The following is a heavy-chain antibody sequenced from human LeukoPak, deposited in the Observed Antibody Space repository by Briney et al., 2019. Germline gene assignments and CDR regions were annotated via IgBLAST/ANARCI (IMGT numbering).Heavy chain of an antibody. CDR2: IYTRGTT. V-gene: IGHV4-61*09. CDR1: GGSIRSGSYY. Sequence: SETLSLTCTVSGGSIRSGSYYWRWIRQPAGKGLEWIGHIYTRGTTNYNPSVKSRVTVSLDTSKNQISLKLSSVTAADTAIYYCARVYTVMGATTVDHYHYYMDVWGKGTTVTVSS. CDR3: ARVYTVMGATTVDHYHYYMDV. D-gene: IGHD5-18*01. J-gene: IGHJ6*03.